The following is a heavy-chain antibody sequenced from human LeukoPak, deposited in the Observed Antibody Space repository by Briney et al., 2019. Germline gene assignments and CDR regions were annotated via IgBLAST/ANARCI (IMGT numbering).Heavy chain of an antibody. CDR2: INTDGSST. J-gene: IGHJ4*02. Sequence: GGSLRLSCAASGFTFSSYWMHWVRQAPGKGLVWVSRINTDGSSTSYADSVKGRFTISRDNAKNTLYPQMNSLRAEDTAVYYCAKGYSGYDWSLVDYWGQGTLVTVSS. CDR3: AKGYSGYDWSLVDY. D-gene: IGHD5-12*01. V-gene: IGHV3-74*01. CDR1: GFTFSSYW.